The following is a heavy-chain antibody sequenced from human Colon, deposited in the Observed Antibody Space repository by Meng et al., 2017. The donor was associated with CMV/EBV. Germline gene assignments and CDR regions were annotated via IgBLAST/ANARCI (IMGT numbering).Heavy chain of an antibody. Sequence: GGNVSTFAINWRRQAPGQGPEWLGGSIPLIGTSNYPRKYLGRVTITTDDSTNTAYMELKSLTSEDTAVYYCARGFGSTTVTSYFDSWGQGTLVTVSS. CDR3: ARGFGSTTVTSYFDS. D-gene: IGHD4-17*01. CDR1: GGNVSTFA. CDR2: SIPLIGTS. J-gene: IGHJ4*02. V-gene: IGHV1-69*05.